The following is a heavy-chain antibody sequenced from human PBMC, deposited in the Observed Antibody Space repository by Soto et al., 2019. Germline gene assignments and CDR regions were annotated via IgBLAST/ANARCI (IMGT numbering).Heavy chain of an antibody. Sequence: PGGSLRLSXDASGFTFRNYAMNWIRQAPGKGLEWVSLISANAVSTYYAESVKTRFTISTDKSRNTVYPQMDSLRADDTAIYYGAKANNDYSGDNRLPFDYWGQGTLVTVSS. CDR2: ISANAVST. D-gene: IGHD5-12*01. CDR3: AKANNDYSGDNRLPFDY. CDR1: GFTFRNYA. J-gene: IGHJ4*02. V-gene: IGHV3-23*01.